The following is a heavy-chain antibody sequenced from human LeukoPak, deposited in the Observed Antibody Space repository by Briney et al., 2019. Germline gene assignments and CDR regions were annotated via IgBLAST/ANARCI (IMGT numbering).Heavy chain of an antibody. V-gene: IGHV1-46*03. J-gene: IGHJ4*02. CDR1: GYTFTNSY. Sequence: ASVKVSCKASGYTFTNSYIHWVRQAPGQGLEWMGIINPSGGSTNYAQKFQGRVTMTRDTSTSTVYMELYSLRSEDTAVYYCASPEVGYWRQGTLVTVSS. D-gene: IGHD2-15*01. CDR3: ASPEVGY. CDR2: INPSGGST.